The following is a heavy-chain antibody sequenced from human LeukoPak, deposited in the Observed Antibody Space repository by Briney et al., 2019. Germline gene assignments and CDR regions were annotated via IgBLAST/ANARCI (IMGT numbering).Heavy chain of an antibody. J-gene: IGHJ4*02. CDR2: ISEYSDIT. V-gene: IGHV1-18*01. D-gene: IGHD3-16*01. CDR3: ARDVRGGEDY. Sequence: ASVRVSCKTSGYSFTNHPITWVRQASRQGLEWVGWISEYSDITKYAQKFQGRVTLTKDTSTTTAYMELRSLTSDDTAVYYCARDVRGGEDYWGQGTLVTVSS. CDR1: GYSFTNHP.